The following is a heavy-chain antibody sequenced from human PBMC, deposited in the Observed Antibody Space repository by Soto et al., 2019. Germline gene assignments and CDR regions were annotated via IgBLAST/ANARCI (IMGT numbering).Heavy chain of an antibody. CDR1: GGTFSSYT. D-gene: IGHD3-22*01. V-gene: IGHV1-69*02. Sequence: GASVKVSCKASGGTFSSYTISWVRQAPGQGLEWMGRIIPILGIANYAQKFQGRVTITADKSTSTAYMELSSLRSEDTAVYYCARALTDYYDSSGYSPWGMDVWGQGTTVTVSS. CDR3: ARALTDYYDSSGYSPWGMDV. J-gene: IGHJ6*02. CDR2: IIPILGIA.